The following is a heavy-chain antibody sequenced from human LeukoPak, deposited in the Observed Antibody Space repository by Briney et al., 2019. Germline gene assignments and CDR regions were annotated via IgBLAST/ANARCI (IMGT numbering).Heavy chain of an antibody. CDR2: ISPSGSIS. Sequence: GGSLRLSCAASGFTFSSHGINWVRQAPGKGLEWVSGISPSGSISYYADSVKGRFTISRDNSKNTVSLQMNSLRAEDTALYYCAETSSGWYNYRIDDAFDIWGQGTMVTVSS. V-gene: IGHV3-23*01. CDR3: AETSSGWYNYRIDDAFDI. D-gene: IGHD6-19*01. J-gene: IGHJ3*02. CDR1: GFTFSSHG.